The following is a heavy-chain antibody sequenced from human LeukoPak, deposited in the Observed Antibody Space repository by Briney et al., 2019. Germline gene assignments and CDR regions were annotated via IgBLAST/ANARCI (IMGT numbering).Heavy chain of an antibody. V-gene: IGHV3-23*01. CDR2: IGFSGDNS. J-gene: IGHJ4*02. CDR3: AKDRNYGPYYFDY. CDR1: GFTVSGDY. Sequence: PGGSLRLSCAASGFTVSGDYMSWVRQAPGKGLEWVSLIGFSGDNSYYADSVKGRFTISRDNSKNTLYLQMNSLRAEDTAVYYCAKDRNYGPYYFDYWGQGTLVTVSS. D-gene: IGHD4-11*01.